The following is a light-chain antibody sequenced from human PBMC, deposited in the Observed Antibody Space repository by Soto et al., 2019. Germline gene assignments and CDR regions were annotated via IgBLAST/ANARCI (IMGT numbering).Light chain of an antibody. CDR2: GAS. Sequence: EIVMTQSPATRSVSPVERATLSFRASQRVSSNLAWYQQKPGQAPRLLIYGASTRATGIPARFSGSGSGTDFTLTISSLEPEDFALYYCQQRSNWPITFGQGTRLEIK. V-gene: IGKV3-15*01. J-gene: IGKJ5*01. CDR1: QRVSSN. CDR3: QQRSNWPIT.